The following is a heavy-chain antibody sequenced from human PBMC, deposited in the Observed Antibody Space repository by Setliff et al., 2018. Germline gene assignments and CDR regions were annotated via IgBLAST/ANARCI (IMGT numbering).Heavy chain of an antibody. Sequence: SETLSLTCTVSGGSISSGDYYWSWIRQPPGKGLEWIGYIYSSGSTYYNPSLKSRVSISVDTSKNQFSLKLCSVTAADTAVYYCARESRYYYDNLGTLDYWGQGTLVTVSS. V-gene: IGHV4-30-4*08. J-gene: IGHJ4*02. CDR1: GGSISSGDYY. CDR2: IYSSGST. D-gene: IGHD3-22*01. CDR3: ARESRYYYDNLGTLDY.